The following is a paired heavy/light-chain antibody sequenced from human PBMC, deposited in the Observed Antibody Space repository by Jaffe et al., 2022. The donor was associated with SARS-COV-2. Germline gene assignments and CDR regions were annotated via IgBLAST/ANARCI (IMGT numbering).Heavy chain of an antibody. Sequence: QVQLQQSGSGLVKPSQTLSLTCAISGDSVASNSAAWNWIRQSPSRGLEWLGRTYYRSKWYNEYAVSVKSRITSNPDTSKNQVSLQLNSVTPEDTAVYYCARAKGAGGYYGMDVWGQGTTVTVSS. CDR2: TYYRSKWYN. V-gene: IGHV6-1*01. CDR1: GDSVASNSAA. D-gene: IGHD6-19*01. J-gene: IGHJ6*02. CDR3: ARAKGAGGYYGMDV.
Light chain of an antibody. CDR2: GAS. V-gene: IGKV3-20*01. CDR3: QQHGNLPFT. Sequence: DIVLTQSPGSLSLSPGERATLSCRASQSVTSSYLAWYQQKPGQAPRLLIFGASGRATGIPDRFSGSGSGTDFTLTISRLEPEDSAVYYCQQHGNLPFTFGPGTKVDIK. J-gene: IGKJ3*01. CDR1: QSVTSSY.